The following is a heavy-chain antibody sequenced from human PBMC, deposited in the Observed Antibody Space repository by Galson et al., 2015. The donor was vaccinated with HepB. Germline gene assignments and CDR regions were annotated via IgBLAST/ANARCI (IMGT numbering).Heavy chain of an antibody. Sequence: SVKVSCKASGGTFSSYAISWVRQAPGQGLEWMGGIIPIFGTANYAQKFQGRVTITADESTSTAYMELSSLRSEDTAVYYCARDRNVDNPYYYYYMDVWGKGTTVTVSS. J-gene: IGHJ6*03. V-gene: IGHV1-69*13. CDR3: ARDRNVDNPYYYYYMDV. CDR1: GGTFSSYA. CDR2: IIPIFGTA. D-gene: IGHD5-12*01.